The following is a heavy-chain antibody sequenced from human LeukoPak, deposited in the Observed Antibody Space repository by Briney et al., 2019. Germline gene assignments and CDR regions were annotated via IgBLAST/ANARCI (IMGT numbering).Heavy chain of an antibody. CDR3: ASGDYDFWSGSYYGMDV. Sequence: SETLSLTCTVSGGSISSSSYYWGWIRQPPGKGLEWIGSIYCSGSTYYNPSLKSRVTISVDTSKNQFSLKLSSVTAADTAVYYCASGDYDFWSGSYYGMDVWGQGTTVTVSS. J-gene: IGHJ6*02. CDR2: IYCSGST. D-gene: IGHD3-3*01. CDR1: GGSISSSSYY. V-gene: IGHV4-39*01.